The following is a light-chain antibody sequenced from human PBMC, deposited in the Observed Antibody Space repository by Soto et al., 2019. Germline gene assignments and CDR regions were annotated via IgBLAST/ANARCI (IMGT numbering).Light chain of an antibody. CDR3: SSYTGTSSYVL. Sequence: QSVLTQPASVSGSPGQSITISCTGTSSDVGGYKFVSWYQHHPGKAPKLMIYEVGNRPSGISNRFSGSKSGNTASLTISGLQAEDEADYYCSSYTGTSSYVLFGGGTQLTVL. CDR1: SSDVGGYKF. J-gene: IGLJ2*01. V-gene: IGLV2-14*01. CDR2: EVG.